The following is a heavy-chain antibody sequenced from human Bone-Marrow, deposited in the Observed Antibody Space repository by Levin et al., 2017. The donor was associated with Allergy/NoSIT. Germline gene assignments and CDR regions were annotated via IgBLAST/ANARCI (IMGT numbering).Heavy chain of an antibody. V-gene: IGHV4-59*01. CDR2: VYYVGTT. CDR3: ARVTKKGSHFDS. Sequence: SQTLSLTCTVSGGSITPYYWSWVRQSPGKGLEWIGYVYYVGTTFYNPSLRSRVTISVDSSRNQFSLRMTSATVADSAVYFCARVTKKGSHFDSWGQGARVTVSS. J-gene: IGHJ4*02. D-gene: IGHD2-8*01. CDR1: GGSITPYY.